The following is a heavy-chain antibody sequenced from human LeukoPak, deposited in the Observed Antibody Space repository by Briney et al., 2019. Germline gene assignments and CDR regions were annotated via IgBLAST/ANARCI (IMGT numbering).Heavy chain of an antibody. CDR1: GYTFTDYY. V-gene: IGHV1-2*04. J-gene: IGHJ6*02. Sequence: ASVKVSCKASGYTFTDYYIHWVRQAPGQGLEWMGWINPNSGATNFAQKFQGWVTMTRDTSISTAYMELSRLRSDDTAVYYCARESQQQLVHNGMDVWGQGTTVTVSS. D-gene: IGHD6-13*01. CDR3: ARESQQQLVHNGMDV. CDR2: INPNSGAT.